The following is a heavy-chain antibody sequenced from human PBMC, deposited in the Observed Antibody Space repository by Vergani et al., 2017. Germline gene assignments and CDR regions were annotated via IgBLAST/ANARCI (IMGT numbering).Heavy chain of an antibody. Sequence: QVQLQESGPGLVKPSETLSLTCTVSNDSVSNTFYYLGWIRQTPGKGLEWIGSIYYSGSTYYNPSRESRVTMSVDTSKRQFSRKLSSVTAADTAVYYCTRHWGVVGANNWFDPWGQGTLVTVSS. CDR3: TRHWGVVGANNWFDP. D-gene: IGHD2-15*01. CDR2: IYYSGST. CDR1: NDSVSNTFYY. J-gene: IGHJ5*02. V-gene: IGHV4-39*01.